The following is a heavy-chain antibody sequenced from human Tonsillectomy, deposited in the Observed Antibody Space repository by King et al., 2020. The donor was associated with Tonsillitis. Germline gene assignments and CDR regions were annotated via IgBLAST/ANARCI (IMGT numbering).Heavy chain of an antibody. J-gene: IGHJ3*02. V-gene: IGHV1-69*01. D-gene: IGHD3-22*01. CDR3: ARDGADYYDSSNYSAFDI. CDR2: IIPIFGAA. Sequence: VQLVESGAEVKKPGSSVKVSCKSSGGTFSSYAISWVRQAPGQGLEWMGGIIPIFGAANNAQKFQGRVTITSDESTSTADMELSSLRSEDTAVYYCARDGADYYDSSNYSAFDIWGQGTMVTVSS. CDR1: GGTFSSYA.